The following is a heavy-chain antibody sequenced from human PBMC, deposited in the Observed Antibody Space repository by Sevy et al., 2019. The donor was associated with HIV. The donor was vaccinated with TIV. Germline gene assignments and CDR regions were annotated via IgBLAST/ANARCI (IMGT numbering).Heavy chain of an antibody. CDR1: GGSISSYY. V-gene: IGHV4-59*13. CDR3: ARDRPYCSGGSCYPHYYGMDV. Sequence: SETLSLTCTVSGGSISSYYWSWIRQPPGKGLEWIGYIYYSGSTNYNPSLKSRVTISVDTSKNQFSLKLSSVTAADTAVYYGARDRPYCSGGSCYPHYYGMDVWGQGTTVTVSS. D-gene: IGHD2-15*01. J-gene: IGHJ6*02. CDR2: IYYSGST.